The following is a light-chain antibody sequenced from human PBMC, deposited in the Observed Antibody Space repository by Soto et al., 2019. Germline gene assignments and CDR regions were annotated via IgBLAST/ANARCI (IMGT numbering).Light chain of an antibody. CDR2: DAS. Sequence: EIVLTQSPATLSLSPGERATLSCRASQSVRSYLAWYQQKPGQAPRLLIYDASNRATDIPDRFSGSGSGTDFTLTISSLEPEDFAFYFCQQGSNWPLTFGLGTKVEVK. CDR1: QSVRSY. CDR3: QQGSNWPLT. J-gene: IGKJ1*01. V-gene: IGKV3-11*01.